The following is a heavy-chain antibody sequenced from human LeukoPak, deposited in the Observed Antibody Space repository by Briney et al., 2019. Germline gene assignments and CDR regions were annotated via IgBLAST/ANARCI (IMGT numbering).Heavy chain of an antibody. CDR1: GFTFSDHY. Sequence: GGSLRLPCAASGFTFSDHYMDWVRQAPGKGLEWVGRVRNKANGYTTEYAASVKVRFTISRDDSKNSLYLQMNSLETADTAVYYCTSGTLNLFQYWGQGTLVSVSS. J-gene: IGHJ4*02. CDR3: TSGTLNLFQY. V-gene: IGHV3-72*01. D-gene: IGHD1-14*01. CDR2: VRNKANGYTT.